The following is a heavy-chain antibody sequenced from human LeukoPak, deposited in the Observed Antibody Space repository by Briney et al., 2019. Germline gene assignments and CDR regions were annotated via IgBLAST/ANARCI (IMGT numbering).Heavy chain of an antibody. CDR3: AKSGLRSGGSCDY. J-gene: IGHJ4*02. CDR1: EFTFSSYA. D-gene: IGHD2-15*01. CDR2: ISVSGGTT. Sequence: GGSLRLSCAASEFTFSSYAMTWVRQAPGKGLEWVSSISVSGGTTYYADSVKGRFTISRDNPKNTLYLQVNSLRADDTAVYYCAKSGLRSGGSCDYWGQGTLVTVSS. V-gene: IGHV3-23*01.